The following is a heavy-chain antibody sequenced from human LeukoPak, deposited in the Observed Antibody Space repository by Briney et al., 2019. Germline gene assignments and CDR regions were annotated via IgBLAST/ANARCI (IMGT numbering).Heavy chain of an antibody. CDR1: GFTFSSYG. CDR2: IWYDGTNK. V-gene: IGHV3-33*01. Sequence: ARSLRLSCVAYGFTFSSYGMHWVRQAPGKGLEWVAVIWYDGTNKYYGDSVKGRFTISRDNSKNTLYLQINRLRAEDTAVYYCARIKISNFWSGHNFDYWGQGTLVTVSS. CDR3: ARIKISNFWSGHNFDY. D-gene: IGHD3-3*01. J-gene: IGHJ4*02.